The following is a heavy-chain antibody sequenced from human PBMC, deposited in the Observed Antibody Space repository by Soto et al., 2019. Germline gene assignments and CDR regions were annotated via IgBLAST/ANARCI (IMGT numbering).Heavy chain of an antibody. CDR2: ISYDGSNK. V-gene: IGHV3-30*18. CDR1: GFTFSSYG. Sequence: GGSLRLSCAASGFTFSSYGMHWVRQAPGKGLEWVAVISYDGSNKYYADSVKGRFTISRDNSKNTLYLQMNSLRAEDTAVYYCAKGNVDTAMDHYGMDVWGQGTTVTVSS. J-gene: IGHJ6*02. CDR3: AKGNVDTAMDHYGMDV. D-gene: IGHD5-18*01.